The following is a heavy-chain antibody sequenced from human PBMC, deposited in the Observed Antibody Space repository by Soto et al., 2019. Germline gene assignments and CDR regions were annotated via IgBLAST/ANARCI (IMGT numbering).Heavy chain of an antibody. CDR3: AKARELERRPRDGFDI. Sequence: EVQVLESGGGSVQPGGTLRLSCAASGFTFSSHAMNWVRQAPGKGLEWVSGISPSGSNTYYADSVKGRFTLSRDNSKNTLYLQMKSLRAEDTAVYYCAKARELERRPRDGFDIWGQGTAVTVSS. D-gene: IGHD1-1*01. J-gene: IGHJ3*02. V-gene: IGHV3-23*01. CDR1: GFTFSSHA. CDR2: ISPSGSNT.